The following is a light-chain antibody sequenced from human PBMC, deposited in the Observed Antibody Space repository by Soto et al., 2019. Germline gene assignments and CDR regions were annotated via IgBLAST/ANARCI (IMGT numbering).Light chain of an antibody. CDR3: SSYTGSSTSVI. J-gene: IGLJ2*01. CDR1: SSDVGTYNY. Sequence: QSALTQPASVSGSPGQSITISCTGTSSDVGTYNYVSWYQQHPGKAPKVMIYDVSNRPSGVSNRFSGSKSGNTASLTISGLQAEDEADYYCSSYTGSSTSVIFGGGTKVTV. CDR2: DVS. V-gene: IGLV2-14*03.